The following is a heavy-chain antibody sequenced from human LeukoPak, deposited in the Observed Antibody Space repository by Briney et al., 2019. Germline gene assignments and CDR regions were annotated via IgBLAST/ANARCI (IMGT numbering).Heavy chain of an antibody. CDR3: TTDRVYGDLYFDY. Sequence: GRSLRLSCAASGFTFSSYVMHWVRQAPGKGLQWVAVIWYDGSNKYYGDSVKGRFTISRDNSKNTLYLQMNSLKSEDTAVYYCTTDRVYGDLYFDYWGQGTLVTVSS. CDR2: IWYDGSNK. D-gene: IGHD4-17*01. J-gene: IGHJ4*02. V-gene: IGHV3-33*01. CDR1: GFTFSSYV.